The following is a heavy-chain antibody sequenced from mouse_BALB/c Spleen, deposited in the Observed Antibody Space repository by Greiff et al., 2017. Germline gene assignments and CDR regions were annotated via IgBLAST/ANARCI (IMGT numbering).Heavy chain of an antibody. CDR3: ARGGNYFYAMDY. J-gene: IGHJ4*01. CDR1: GYAFTNYL. Sequence: QVHVKQSGAELVRPGTSVKVSCKASGYAFTNYLIEWVKQRPGQGLEWIGVINPGSGGTNYNEKFKGKATLTADKSSSTAYMQLSSLTSDDSAVYFCARGGNYFYAMDYWGQGTSVTVSS. D-gene: IGHD2-1*01. V-gene: IGHV1-54*01. CDR2: INPGSGGT.